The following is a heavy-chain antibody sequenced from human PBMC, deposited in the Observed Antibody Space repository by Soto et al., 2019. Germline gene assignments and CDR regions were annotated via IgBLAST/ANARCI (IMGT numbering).Heavy chain of an antibody. V-gene: IGHV4-31*03. Sequence: QVQLQESGPGLVKPSQTLSLTCTVSGGSISSGGYYWSWIRQHPGKGLEWIGYIYYSGSTYYNPSLKSRVTISVDTSKNQFYLKLSSMTAADTAVYYCASIDGDSDWYFDLWGRGTLVTVSS. CDR2: IYYSGST. D-gene: IGHD4-17*01. J-gene: IGHJ2*01. CDR1: GGSISSGGYY. CDR3: ASIDGDSDWYFDL.